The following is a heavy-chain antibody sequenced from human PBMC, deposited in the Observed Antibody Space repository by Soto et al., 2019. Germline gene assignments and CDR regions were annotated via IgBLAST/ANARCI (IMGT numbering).Heavy chain of an antibody. J-gene: IGHJ4*02. Sequence: EVQLVESGGGLVQPGGSLRLSCAASGFTFSSYSMNWVRQAPGKGLEWVSYISSSSSTIYYADSVKGRFTISRDNAKNSLYLQMNRPRAEDTAVVYCAGDKGRSPLDYWGQGTLVTVSS. V-gene: IGHV3-48*01. CDR2: ISSSSSTI. CDR3: AGDKGRSPLDY. CDR1: GFTFSSYS. D-gene: IGHD2-15*01.